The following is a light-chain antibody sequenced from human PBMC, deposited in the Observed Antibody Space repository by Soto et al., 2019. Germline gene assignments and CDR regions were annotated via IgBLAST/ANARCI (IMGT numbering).Light chain of an antibody. J-gene: IGKJ1*01. CDR3: QQYQTYSQ. Sequence: DIQMTQSPSTLSASVGDRVTITCRASQSINTWLAWYQLKPGRAPILLIYKASTLESGVPSRFSGSGSGTEFTLTISSLQPDDFATYYCQQYQTYSQFGQGTKVEIK. CDR1: QSINTW. CDR2: KAS. V-gene: IGKV1-5*03.